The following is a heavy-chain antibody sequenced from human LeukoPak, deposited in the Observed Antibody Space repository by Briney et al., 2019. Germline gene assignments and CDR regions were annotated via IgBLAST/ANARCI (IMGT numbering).Heavy chain of an antibody. J-gene: IGHJ4*02. V-gene: IGHV4-39*01. CDR1: GGSISSSSYY. CDR2: IYYSGST. D-gene: IGHD5-18*01. Sequence: SETLSLTCTVSGGSISSSSYYWGWIRQPPGKGLEWIGSIYYSGSTYYNPSLKSRVTISVDTSKNQFSLKLSSVTAADTAVYYCARWILDRYDYWGQGTLVTVSS. CDR3: ARWILDRYDY.